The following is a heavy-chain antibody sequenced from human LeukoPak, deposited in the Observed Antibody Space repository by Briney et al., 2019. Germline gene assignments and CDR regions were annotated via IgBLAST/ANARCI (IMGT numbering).Heavy chain of an antibody. Sequence: GGTLRLSCAASGFTFSSYGMNWVRQAPGKGLEWVSAISGTGDTTYYADSVKGRFTIFRDNFKNTLYLQMNSLRAEDTAVYYCAKAPGVYYYSMDVWGKGTTVTISS. J-gene: IGHJ6*03. CDR1: GFTFSSYG. CDR3: AKAPGVYYYSMDV. CDR2: ISGTGDTT. V-gene: IGHV3-23*01.